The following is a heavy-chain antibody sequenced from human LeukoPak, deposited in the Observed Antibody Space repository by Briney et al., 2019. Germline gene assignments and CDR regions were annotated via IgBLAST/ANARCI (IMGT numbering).Heavy chain of an antibody. V-gene: IGHV1-18*01. D-gene: IGHD1-26*01. CDR2: ISAYNGNT. J-gene: IGHJ3*02. CDR3: ASLIVGTTGGVSATFDI. Sequence: ASVKVSCKASGYTFTSYGISWVRQAPGQGLEWMGWISAYNGNTNYAQKLQGRVTMTTDTSTSTAYMELRSLRSDDTAVYYCASLIVGTTGGVSATFDIWGQGTMVTVSS. CDR1: GYTFTSYG.